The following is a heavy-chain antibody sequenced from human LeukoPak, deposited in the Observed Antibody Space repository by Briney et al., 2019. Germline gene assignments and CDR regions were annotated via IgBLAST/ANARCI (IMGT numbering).Heavy chain of an antibody. CDR3: ARDTGYGDLEDG. CDR2: IQYDGSIL. D-gene: IGHD4-17*01. V-gene: IGHV3-33*08. J-gene: IGHJ4*01. Sequence: GGSLRLSCAASGFTFSSYGMHWVRQAPGKGLEWVAAIQYDGSILYYADSVKGRFTISRDNSKDTLYLQMSSLRVEDTAVYYCARDTGYGDLEDGWGRGTLVTVSS. CDR1: GFTFSSYG.